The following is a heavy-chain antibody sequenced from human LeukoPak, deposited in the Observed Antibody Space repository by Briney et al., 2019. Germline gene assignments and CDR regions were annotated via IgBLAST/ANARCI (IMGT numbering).Heavy chain of an antibody. V-gene: IGHV3-23*01. J-gene: IGHJ4*02. CDR2: ISGSGGST. Sequence: GGSLRLSCAGSGFTFSSYGMSWVRQAPGKGLEWVSAISGSGGSTYYADSVKGRFTISRDNSKNTLYLKMNSLRAEDTAVYYCAKFVRLQYFDYWGQGTLVTVSS. CDR1: GFTFSSYG. CDR3: AKFVRLQYFDY. D-gene: IGHD5-24*01.